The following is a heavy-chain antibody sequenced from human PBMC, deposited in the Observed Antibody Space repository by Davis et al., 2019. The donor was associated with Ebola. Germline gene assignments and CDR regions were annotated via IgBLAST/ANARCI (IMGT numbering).Heavy chain of an antibody. Sequence: SVKVSCKASGGTFNSFSNYAITWVRQAPGQGLEWMGGIIPIFGTTNYAQKFQGRVTISADESAYLELSSLRSEDTAIYYCAQIRYFDHRENAFDIWGQGTMVTVSS. V-gene: IGHV1-69*13. CDR3: AQIRYFDHRENAFDI. J-gene: IGHJ3*02. CDR1: GGTFNSFSNYA. CDR2: IIPIFGTT. D-gene: IGHD3-9*01.